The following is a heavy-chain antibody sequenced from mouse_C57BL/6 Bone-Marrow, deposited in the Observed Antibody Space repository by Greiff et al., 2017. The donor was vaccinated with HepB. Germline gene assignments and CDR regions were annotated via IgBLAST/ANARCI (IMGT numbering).Heavy chain of an antibody. CDR2: IWGDGST. Sequence: VKLVESGPGLVAPSQSLSITCTVPGFSLTSYGVSWVRQPPGKGLEWLGVIWGDGSTNYHSALISRLSMSKDNSKSQVFLKLNSLQTDDTATYYCAKEIYYDYDRGRYAMDYWGQGTSVTVSS. CDR1: GFSLTSYG. J-gene: IGHJ4*01. CDR3: AKEIYYDYDRGRYAMDY. D-gene: IGHD2-4*01. V-gene: IGHV2-3*01.